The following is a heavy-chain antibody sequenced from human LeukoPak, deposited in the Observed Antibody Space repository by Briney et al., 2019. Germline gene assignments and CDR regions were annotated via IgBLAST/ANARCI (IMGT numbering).Heavy chain of an antibody. Sequence: SETLSLTCTVSGGSTSRYYWSWIRQPPGKSLEWIGYIYYTGSTTYNPSLKSRVTISIDTSTNRFSLNLTSVTAADTAVYYCASSGTAVAGDFYYYQYGMDVWGQGTTVTVSS. CDR1: GGSTSRYY. D-gene: IGHD6-19*01. CDR2: IYYTGST. CDR3: ASSGTAVAGDFYYYQYGMDV. V-gene: IGHV4-59*08. J-gene: IGHJ6*02.